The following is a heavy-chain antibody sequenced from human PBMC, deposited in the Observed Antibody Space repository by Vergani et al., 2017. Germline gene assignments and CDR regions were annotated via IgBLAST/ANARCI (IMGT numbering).Heavy chain of an antibody. V-gene: IGHV3-9*01. CDR1: GFTFDDYA. Sequence: EVQLVESGGGLVQPGGSLRLSCAASGFTFDDYAMHWVRHAPGKGLEWVSGISWNSGSIGYADTVKGRFTIFSDNAKNSLYLQMNSLRAEDTALYYCAKGPYDYVWGSYFHFDYWGQGTLVTVSS. CDR3: AKGPYDYVWGSYFHFDY. J-gene: IGHJ4*02. CDR2: ISWNSGSI. D-gene: IGHD3-16*01.